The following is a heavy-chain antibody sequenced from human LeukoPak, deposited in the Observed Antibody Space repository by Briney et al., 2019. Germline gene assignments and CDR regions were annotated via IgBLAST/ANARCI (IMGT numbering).Heavy chain of an antibody. J-gene: IGHJ4*02. CDR3: AKAPVTTCSGAYCYPFDY. D-gene: IGHD2-21*01. CDR1: GFTLSSYA. V-gene: IGHV3-23*01. CDR2: ISVSGNT. Sequence: GGSLRLACAASGFTLSSYAMSWVRQAPGKGLEWVSAISVSGNTYHADSVKGRFTISRDSSKNTLYLQMNRLRAEDAAVYYCAKAPVTTCSGAYCYPFDYWGQGTLVTVSS.